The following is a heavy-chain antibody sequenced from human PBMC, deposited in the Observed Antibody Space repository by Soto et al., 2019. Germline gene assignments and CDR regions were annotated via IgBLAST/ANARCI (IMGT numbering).Heavy chain of an antibody. CDR1: GFSLSTSGMC. J-gene: IGHJ4*02. D-gene: IGHD3-22*01. Sequence: SGPTLVNPTQTLTLTCTFSGFSLSTSGMCVSWIRQPPGKALEWLALIDWDDDKYYSTSLKTRLTISKDTSKNQVVLTMTNMDPVDTATYYCARVTYYYDSSGYYNFDYWGQGTLVTVSS. CDR3: ARVTYYYDSSGYYNFDY. V-gene: IGHV2-70*01. CDR2: IDWDDDK.